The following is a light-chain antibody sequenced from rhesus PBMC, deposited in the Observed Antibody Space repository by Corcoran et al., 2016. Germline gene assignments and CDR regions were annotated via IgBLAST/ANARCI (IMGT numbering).Light chain of an antibody. CDR2: KAP. CDR3: QHSYGIPHT. V-gene: IGKV1-74*01. CDR1: EIVDHY. Sequence: DIQMTQSPSSLSASVGDRFTISCRTSEIVDHYLHWYHQKPGKAPRLLIYKAPTLQSGVPSRFTGSGSGRDFTLTISIVQPKDFATYYCQHSYGIPHTFGGATKV. J-gene: IGKJ4*01.